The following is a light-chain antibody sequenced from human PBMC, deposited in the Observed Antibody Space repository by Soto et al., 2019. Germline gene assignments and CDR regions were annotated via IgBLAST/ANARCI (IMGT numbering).Light chain of an antibody. CDR1: QSINSE. V-gene: IGKV3-15*01. J-gene: IGKJ2*01. CDR3: QQGHNWPLT. CDR2: GAS. Sequence: EIVMTQSPATLSLSPGERAALSCRASQSINSELACYQQKPGQPPRLLIYGASTRATGVPARFTGSESGSKFTLTISGLQSEDFAVYYCQQGHNWPLTCGQGTRLEI.